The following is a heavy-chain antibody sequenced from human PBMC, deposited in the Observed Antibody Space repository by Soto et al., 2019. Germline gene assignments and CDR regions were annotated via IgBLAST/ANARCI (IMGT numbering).Heavy chain of an antibody. J-gene: IGHJ4*02. V-gene: IGHV1-3*01. CDR2: INVGYGNT. CDR1: GYTFISYA. CDR3: ARAQVGYFDY. Sequence: QVQLVQSGAEVKKPGASVKVSCKASGYTFISYAMHWVRRGPGQRLEWMGWINVGYGNTEYSQEFQGRVTITRDISASTVYMELRSLRSEDTAVYYCARAQVGYFDYWGQGTVVTVSS.